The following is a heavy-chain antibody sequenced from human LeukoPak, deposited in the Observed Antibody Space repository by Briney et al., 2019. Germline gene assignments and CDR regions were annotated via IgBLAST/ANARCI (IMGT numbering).Heavy chain of an antibody. CDR1: GYTFTSYG. CDR3: VIDVPRDRYNFWSGYYTSAFDI. Sequence: ASVKVSCKASGYTFTSYGISWVQQAPGQGLEWMGWISAYNGNTNYAQTLKGRVTMTTDTSTSTAYMEMRSLRSEDTAVYYCVIDVPRDRYNFWSGYYTSAFDIWGQGTMVTVSS. J-gene: IGHJ3*02. CDR2: ISAYNGNT. D-gene: IGHD3-3*01. V-gene: IGHV1-18*01.